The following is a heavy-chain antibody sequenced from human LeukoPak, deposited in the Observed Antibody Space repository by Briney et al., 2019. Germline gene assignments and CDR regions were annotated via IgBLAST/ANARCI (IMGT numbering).Heavy chain of an antibody. D-gene: IGHD5-18*01. V-gene: IGHV1-46*01. CDR2: INPSGGST. Sequence: ASVKVSCKASGYTFTSYDINWVRQAPGQGLAWMGIINPSGGSTSYAQKFQGRVTMTRDTSTSTVYMELSSLRSEDTAVYYCARGDNSYGYRYWGQGTLVTVSS. J-gene: IGHJ4*02. CDR1: GYTFTSYD. CDR3: ARGDNSYGYRY.